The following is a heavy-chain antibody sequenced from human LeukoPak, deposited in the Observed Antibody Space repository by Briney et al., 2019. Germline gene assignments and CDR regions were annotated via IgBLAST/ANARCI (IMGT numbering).Heavy chain of an antibody. CDR2: IYTSGST. Sequence: SETLSLTCTVSGGSISKYYWSWIRQPPGKGLEWIGYIYTSGSTNYNPSLKSRVTISVDTSKNQFSLKLTSVTAADTAVYYCARQGTSSIWYFDLWGHGTLVTVSS. V-gene: IGHV4-4*09. D-gene: IGHD2-2*01. CDR1: GGSISKYY. J-gene: IGHJ2*01. CDR3: ARQGTSSIWYFDL.